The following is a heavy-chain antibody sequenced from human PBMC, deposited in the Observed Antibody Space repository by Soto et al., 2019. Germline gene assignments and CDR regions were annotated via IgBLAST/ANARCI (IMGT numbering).Heavy chain of an antibody. D-gene: IGHD3-10*01. CDR3: ASGYGSGSAHFDY. CDR2: IIPILRMA. Sequence: QVQLVQSGAEVKMPGSSVKVSCTASGGTFTSYTFSWVRQVPGQGLEWMGRIIPILRMADFAQKIQGRVTINADESTSRVYLKLSSLRSGVWAGYYGASGYGSGSAHFDYWGQGSLFT. CDR1: GGTFTSYT. J-gene: IGHJ4*03. V-gene: IGHV1-69*02.